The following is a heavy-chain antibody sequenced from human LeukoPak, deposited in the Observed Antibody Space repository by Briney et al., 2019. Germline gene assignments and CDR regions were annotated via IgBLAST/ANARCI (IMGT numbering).Heavy chain of an antibody. V-gene: IGHV3-21*01. CDR2: ISSSSSYI. D-gene: IGHD2-2*01. CDR3: ARDLVVVPAAMRGNWFDP. CDR1: GFTFSSYS. Sequence: GGSLRLSCAASGFTFSSYSMTWVRQAPGKGLEWVSSISSSSSYIYYADSVKGRFTISRDNAKNSLYLQMNSLRAEDTAVYYCARDLVVVPAAMRGNWFDPWGQGTLVTVSS. J-gene: IGHJ5*02.